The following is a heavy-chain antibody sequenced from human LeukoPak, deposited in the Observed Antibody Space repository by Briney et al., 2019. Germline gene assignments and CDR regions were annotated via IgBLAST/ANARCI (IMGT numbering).Heavy chain of an antibody. CDR2: INHSGST. J-gene: IGHJ3*02. D-gene: IGHD3-3*01. Sequence: SETLSLTCAVYGGSFSGYYWSWIRQPPGKGLEWIGEINHSGSTNYNPSLKSRATISVDTSKNQFSLKLSSVTAADTAVYYCARLGEDTPLRFAFDIWGQGTMVTVSS. V-gene: IGHV4-34*01. CDR3: ARLGEDTPLRFAFDI. CDR1: GGSFSGYY.